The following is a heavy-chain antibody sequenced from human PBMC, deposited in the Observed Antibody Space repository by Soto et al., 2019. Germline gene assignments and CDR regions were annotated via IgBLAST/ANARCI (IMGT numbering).Heavy chain of an antibody. J-gene: IGHJ5*02. CDR3: ARAAGRSKLLPYFFDP. Sequence: QIHLVQSGAKVRKPGASVRISCQASGYAFTTSAIHWVRQAPGQSLEWMGWINPATGDTKYSQNVRGRVTFALDTSATTAYMDLTSLASHDTAVYFCARAAGRSKLLPYFFDPWGQGTLVTVSS. D-gene: IGHD6-13*01. V-gene: IGHV1-3*01. CDR2: INPATGDT. CDR1: GYAFTTSA.